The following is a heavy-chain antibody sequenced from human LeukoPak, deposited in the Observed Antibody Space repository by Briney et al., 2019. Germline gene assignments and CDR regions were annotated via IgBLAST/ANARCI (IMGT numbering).Heavy chain of an antibody. CDR2: VYSSGET. CDR3: TKDPDV. Sequence: SGGSLRLSCAASGFIVSNYYMSWVRQAPGKGLEWVSVVYSSGETFHADSVKGRFTLSRDISKNTLYLQMNSLRVEDTAIYYCTKDPDVWGQGTLVTVSS. CDR1: GFIVSNYY. J-gene: IGHJ4*02. V-gene: IGHV3-66*01.